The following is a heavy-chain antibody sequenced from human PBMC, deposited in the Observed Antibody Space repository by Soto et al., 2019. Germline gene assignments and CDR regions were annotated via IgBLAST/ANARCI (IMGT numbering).Heavy chain of an antibody. D-gene: IGHD7-27*01. CDR1: GDSVSSNSAA. CDR2: TYYRSKWYS. V-gene: IGHV6-1*01. CDR3: ARALTAGGYFDY. Sequence: SQTLSLTCAISGDSVSSNSAAWNWIRQSPSRGLEWLGRTYYRSKWYSDYAVSVKSRITISPDTSKNQFSLQLYSVTPEDTAVYFCARALTAGGYFDYWGQGTLVTVSS. J-gene: IGHJ4*02.